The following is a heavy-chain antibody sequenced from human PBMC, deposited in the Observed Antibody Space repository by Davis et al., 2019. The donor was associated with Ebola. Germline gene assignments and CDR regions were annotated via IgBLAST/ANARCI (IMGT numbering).Heavy chain of an antibody. V-gene: IGHV3-74*01. Sequence: GSLKISCVCSGFNFNWFWMHWVRQVPEKGLTWVSRINGDGSQATYADSVKGRFTVSRDNSQNTVYLEMTSLRADDTAVYYCARDGQLWDFDYWGQGTLVTVSS. CDR1: GFNFNWFW. CDR3: ARDGQLWDFDY. CDR2: INGDGSQA. J-gene: IGHJ4*02. D-gene: IGHD1-1*01.